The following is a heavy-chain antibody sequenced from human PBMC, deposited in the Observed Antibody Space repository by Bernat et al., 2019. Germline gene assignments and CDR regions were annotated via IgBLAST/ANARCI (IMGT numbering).Heavy chain of an antibody. CDR3: ARDPAMVFWFDP. CDR1: GFTFSDYY. J-gene: IGHJ5*02. V-gene: IGHV3-11*01. Sequence: VQLVESGGVVVQPGGSLRLSCAASGFTFSDYYMSWIRQAPGKGLEWVSYISSSGNTIYYADSVKGRFTISRDNAKNSLYLQMNSLRVEDTAVYYCARDPAMVFWFDPWGQGTLVTVSS. D-gene: IGHD5-18*01. CDR2: ISSSGNTI.